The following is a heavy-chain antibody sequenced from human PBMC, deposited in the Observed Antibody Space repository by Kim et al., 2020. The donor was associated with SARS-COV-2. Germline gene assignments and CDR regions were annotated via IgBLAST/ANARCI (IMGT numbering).Heavy chain of an antibody. CDR2: SSSGSTI. CDR3: ARADY. J-gene: IGHJ4*02. V-gene: IGHV3-11*04. Sequence: SSSGSTIYYADSVKGRFTISRDNAKNSLYLQMNSLRAEDTAVYYCARADYWGQGTLVTVSS.